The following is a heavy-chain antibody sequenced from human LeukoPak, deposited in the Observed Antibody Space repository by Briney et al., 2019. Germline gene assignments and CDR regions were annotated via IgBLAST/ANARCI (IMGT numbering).Heavy chain of an antibody. CDR2: IKEHGGET. CDR1: GFTFSTFW. J-gene: IGHJ4*02. Sequence: GGSLRLSCAASGFTFSTFWMSWVRQAPGKGLEWVANIKEHGGETYYLDSVRGRFTISRDNAKNSLYLQMNSLRAEDTAVYYCARVGIGGSYDPSYFDYWGQGTLVTVSS. D-gene: IGHD1-26*01. V-gene: IGHV3-7*01. CDR3: ARVGIGGSYDPSYFDY.